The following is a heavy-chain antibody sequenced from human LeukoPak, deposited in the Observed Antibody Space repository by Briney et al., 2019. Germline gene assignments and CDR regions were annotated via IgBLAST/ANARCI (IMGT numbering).Heavy chain of an antibody. CDR1: GFTFSSYS. V-gene: IGHV3-23*01. Sequence: GGSLRLSCAASGFTFSSYSMTWVRQAPGKGPEWVSAIGGRGGSTYYADSLGGRFTISRDNSKDMVYLQMNSLEVEDTATYYCGKEGGAWGQGTKVTVSS. J-gene: IGHJ5*02. D-gene: IGHD3-16*01. CDR2: IGGRGGST. CDR3: GKEGGA.